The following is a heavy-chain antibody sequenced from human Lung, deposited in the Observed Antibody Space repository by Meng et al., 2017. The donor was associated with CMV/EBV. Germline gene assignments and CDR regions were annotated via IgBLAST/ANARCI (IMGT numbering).Heavy chain of an antibody. V-gene: IGHV1-18*01. Sequence: QSQLWQLGGEVKKPGAAVKVSCKASGYTFTNYGITWVRQAPGQGLEWMGWINAYNGDTNYAQTLQGRVTMTTDTSTSTAYMELRSLRSDDTAVYYCARVEVGITSGDYWGQGTLVTVSS. J-gene: IGHJ4*02. CDR3: ARVEVGITSGDY. CDR2: INAYNGDT. CDR1: GYTFTNYG. D-gene: IGHD1-26*01.